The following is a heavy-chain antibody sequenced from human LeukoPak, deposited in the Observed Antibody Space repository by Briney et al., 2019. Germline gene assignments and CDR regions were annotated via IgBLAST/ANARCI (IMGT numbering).Heavy chain of an antibody. CDR2: IYYSGST. J-gene: IGHJ5*02. CDR1: GGSISSYY. D-gene: IGHD3-22*01. Sequence: SETLSLTCTVSGGSISSYYWSWIRQPPGKGLEWIGYIYYSGSTNYNPSLKSRVTISVDTSKNQFSLKLSSVTAADTAVYYCAASLYDSSGYPWFDPWGQGTLVTVSS. V-gene: IGHV4-59*01. CDR3: AASLYDSSGYPWFDP.